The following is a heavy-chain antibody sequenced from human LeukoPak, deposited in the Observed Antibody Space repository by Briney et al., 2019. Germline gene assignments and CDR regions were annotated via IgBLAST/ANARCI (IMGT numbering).Heavy chain of an antibody. D-gene: IGHD6-13*01. Sequence: ASVKVSCKASGYTFTSYGISWVRQAPGQGLEWMGWISAYNGNTNYAQKLQGRVTMTTDTSTSTAYMDLRSLRSDDTAFYFCARDGGAAAGRDFHYWGQGTLVTVSS. CDR3: ARDGGAAAGRDFHY. CDR1: GYTFTSYG. CDR2: ISAYNGNT. J-gene: IGHJ4*02. V-gene: IGHV1-18*01.